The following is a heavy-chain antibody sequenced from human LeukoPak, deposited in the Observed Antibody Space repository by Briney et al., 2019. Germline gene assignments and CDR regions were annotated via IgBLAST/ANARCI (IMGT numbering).Heavy chain of an antibody. Sequence: SETLSLTCAVSGYSISSGYYWGWIRQPPGKGLEWIGCIYHSGSTYYNPSLKSRVTISVDTSKNQFSLTLSSVTAADTAVYYCARRGSRYFDYWGQGTLVTVSS. CDR1: GYSISSGYY. CDR3: ARRGSRYFDY. V-gene: IGHV4-38-2*01. J-gene: IGHJ4*02. CDR2: IYHSGST.